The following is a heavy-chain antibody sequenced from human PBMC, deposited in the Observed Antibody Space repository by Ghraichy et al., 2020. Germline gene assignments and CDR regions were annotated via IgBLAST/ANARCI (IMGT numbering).Heavy chain of an antibody. J-gene: IGHJ2*01. Sequence: LSLTCAASGFTFSSYAMSWVRQALGKGLEWVSAISGSGGSTYYADSVKGRFTISRDNSKNTLYLQMNSLRAEDTAVYYCAKPYTAYWYFDLWGRGTLVTVSS. CDR1: GFTFSSYA. D-gene: IGHD2-2*02. V-gene: IGHV3-23*01. CDR2: ISGSGGST. CDR3: AKPYTAYWYFDL.